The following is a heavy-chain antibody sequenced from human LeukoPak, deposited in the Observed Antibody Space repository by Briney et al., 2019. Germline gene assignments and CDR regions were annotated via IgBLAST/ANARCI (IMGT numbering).Heavy chain of an antibody. V-gene: IGHV3-48*01. CDR2: ISSSGRTV. CDR3: ARDINYCTPTLCHRNWFDP. Sequence: GGSLRLSCAASEFSLSSYRMDWFRQTPGKGLEWISYISSSGRTVYYADSVEGRFTVSRDNAKNALYLEMNDLRAEDSAVYYCARDINYCTPTLCHRNWFDPWGQGTLVTVSS. D-gene: IGHD2-8*01. CDR1: EFSLSSYR. J-gene: IGHJ5*02.